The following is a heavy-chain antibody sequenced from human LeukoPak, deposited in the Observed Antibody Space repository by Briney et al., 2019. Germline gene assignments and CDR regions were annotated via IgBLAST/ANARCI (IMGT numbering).Heavy chain of an antibody. CDR3: AATYYYDSSGYYGTKTFDY. D-gene: IGHD3-22*01. Sequence: SETLSLTCTVSGRSIISYYWSWIRQPPGEGLEWIGYIYYSGSTNYNPSLKSRVTISVDTSKNQFSLKLSSVTAADTAVYYCAATYYYDSSGYYGTKTFDYWGQGTLVTVSS. CDR2: IYYSGST. J-gene: IGHJ4*02. CDR1: GRSIISYY. V-gene: IGHV4-59*01.